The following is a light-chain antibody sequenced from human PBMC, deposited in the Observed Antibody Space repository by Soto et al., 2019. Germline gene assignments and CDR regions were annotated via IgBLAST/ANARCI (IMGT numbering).Light chain of an antibody. CDR3: KQYGSSPVT. J-gene: IGKJ5*01. Sequence: EIVMTQSPATLSVSPGGRATLSCRASQRISDTLAWYQQKPGQAPRLLIYGASSRATGIPDRFSGSGSGTDFTLTIRRLEPEDFAVYYCKQYGSSPVTFGQGTRLEIK. CDR2: GAS. CDR1: QRISDT. V-gene: IGKV3-20*01.